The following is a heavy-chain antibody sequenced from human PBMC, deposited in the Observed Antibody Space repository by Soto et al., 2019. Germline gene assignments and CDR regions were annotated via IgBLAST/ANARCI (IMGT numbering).Heavy chain of an antibody. J-gene: IGHJ4*02. D-gene: IGHD2-2*02. CDR1: GGSFSGYY. Sequence: SSETLSLTCAVYGGSFSGYYWSWIRQPPGKGLEWIGEISHSGSTNYNPSLKSRVTISVDTSKNQFSLKLSSVTAADTAVYYCARGDIVVVPAAIGLDYWGQGTLVTVSS. CDR3: ARGDIVVVPAAIGLDY. CDR2: ISHSGST. V-gene: IGHV4-34*01.